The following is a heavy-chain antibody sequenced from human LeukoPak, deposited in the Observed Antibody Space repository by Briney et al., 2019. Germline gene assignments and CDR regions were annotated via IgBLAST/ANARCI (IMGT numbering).Heavy chain of an antibody. CDR2: LYYSGSA. Sequence: PSETLSLTCTVSGGSISSNSYYWGWIRRPPGKGLEWIGSLYYSGSAFYNPSLKSRVTISVDTSKNQFSLKLSSVTAADTAVYYCARDRSFWSGYSHPYMDVWGKGTTVTVSS. CDR3: ARDRSFWSGYSHPYMDV. V-gene: IGHV4-39*07. D-gene: IGHD3-3*01. CDR1: GGSISSNSYY. J-gene: IGHJ6*03.